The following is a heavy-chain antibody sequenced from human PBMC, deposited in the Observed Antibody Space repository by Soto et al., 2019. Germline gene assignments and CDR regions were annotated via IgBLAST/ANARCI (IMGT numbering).Heavy chain of an antibody. CDR1: GYTFTSYG. J-gene: IGHJ4*02. D-gene: IGHD1-26*01. V-gene: IGHV1-18*01. CDR2: INPYNGNT. CDR3: ARDAAVGLFDY. Sequence: GASVKVFCKASGYTFTSYGISWVRQAPGQGLEWMGWINPYNGNTKYAQKLQGRVTMTTDTSTSTAYMELRSLRSDDTAVYYCARDAAVGLFDYWGQGTLVTVSS.